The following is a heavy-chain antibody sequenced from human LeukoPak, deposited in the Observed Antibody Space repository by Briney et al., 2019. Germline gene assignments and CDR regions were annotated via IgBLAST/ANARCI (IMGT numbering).Heavy chain of an antibody. V-gene: IGHV1-2*02. Sequence: ASVKISCKASGYTFTGYYMHWVRQAPGQGLEWMGWINPNSGGTNYAQKFQGRVTMTGDTSISTAYMELSRLRSDDTAVYYCARSYYDSSGYYYELSDYWGQGTLVTVSS. J-gene: IGHJ4*02. CDR2: INPNSGGT. CDR1: GYTFTGYY. CDR3: ARSYYDSSGYYYELSDY. D-gene: IGHD3-22*01.